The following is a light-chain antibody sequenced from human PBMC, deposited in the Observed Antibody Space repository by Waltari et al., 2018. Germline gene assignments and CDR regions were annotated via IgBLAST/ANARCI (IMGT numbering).Light chain of an antibody. J-gene: IGLJ2*01. Sequence: ISCTGTSSDVGGYNYVSWYQQHPGKAPKLMIYDVSKRPSGVPDRFSGSKSGNTASLTISGLQAEDEADYYCCSYAGSYTVVFGGGTKLTVL. CDR2: DVS. CDR3: CSYAGSYTVV. CDR1: SSDVGGYNY. V-gene: IGLV2-11*01.